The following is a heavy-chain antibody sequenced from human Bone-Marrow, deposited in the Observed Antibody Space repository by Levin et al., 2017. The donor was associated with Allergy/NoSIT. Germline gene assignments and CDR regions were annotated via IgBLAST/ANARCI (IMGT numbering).Heavy chain of an antibody. D-gene: IGHD2-2*01. V-gene: IGHV4-39*07. CDR1: GGSISSSSYY. CDR3: ASRYCSSTSCYPPRGMDV. Sequence: PSETLSLTCTVSGGSISSSSYYWGWIRQPPGKGLEWIGSIYYSGSTYYNPSLKSRVTISVDTSKNQFSLKLSSVTAADTAVYYCASRYCSSTSCYPPRGMDVWGQGTTVTVSS. CDR2: IYYSGST. J-gene: IGHJ6*02.